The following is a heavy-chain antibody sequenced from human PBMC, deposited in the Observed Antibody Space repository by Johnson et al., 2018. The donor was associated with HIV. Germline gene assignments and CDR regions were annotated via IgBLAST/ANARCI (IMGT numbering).Heavy chain of an antibody. D-gene: IGHD6-13*01. Sequence: VQLVESGGGVVQPGRSLRLSCAASGFTFGTFAMHWVRQAPGKGLEWVAVIWYDGSNKYYADSVKGRFTISRDNSKNTLYLQMNSLRAEDTAVYYCAKVPSPYSSSPDAFDIWGQGTMVTVSS. CDR1: GFTFGTFA. CDR2: IWYDGSNK. J-gene: IGHJ3*02. V-gene: IGHV3-33*06. CDR3: AKVPSPYSSSPDAFDI.